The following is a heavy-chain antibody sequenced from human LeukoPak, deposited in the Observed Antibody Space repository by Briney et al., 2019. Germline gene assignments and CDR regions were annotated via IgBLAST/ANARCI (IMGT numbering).Heavy chain of an antibody. D-gene: IGHD6-13*01. J-gene: IGHJ4*02. CDR1: GGSISSYY. Sequence: SETLSLTCTVSGGSISSYYWSWIRQHPGKGLEWIGYIYYSGSTYYNPSLKSRVTISVDTSKNQFSLKLSSVTAADTAVYYCARGVIAAAHLDYWGQGTLVTVSS. CDR3: ARGVIAAAHLDY. V-gene: IGHV4-59*06. CDR2: IYYSGST.